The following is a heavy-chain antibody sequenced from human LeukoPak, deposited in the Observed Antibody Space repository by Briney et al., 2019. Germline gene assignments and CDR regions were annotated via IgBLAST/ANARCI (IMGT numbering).Heavy chain of an antibody. Sequence: PGGSLRLSCTASGFTFSNYWMTWVRQAPGKGLEWVANIKQDGSEKNYVDSVKGRFTISRDNAKNSLYLQMNNLRAEDTAVYYCARENRKQLWLDWVPTEFDYWGQGTLVTVSS. J-gene: IGHJ4*02. CDR2: IKQDGSEK. V-gene: IGHV3-7*03. D-gene: IGHD5-18*01. CDR3: ARENRKQLWLDWVPTEFDY. CDR1: GFTFSNYW.